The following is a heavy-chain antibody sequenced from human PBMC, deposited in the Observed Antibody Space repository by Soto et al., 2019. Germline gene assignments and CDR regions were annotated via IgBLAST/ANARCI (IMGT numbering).Heavy chain of an antibody. CDR3: ARLYIAVAGTDGYYYYGMDV. Sequence: SETLSLTCTVSGGSTSSYYWSWIRQPAGKGLEWIGRIYTSGSTNYNPSLKSRVTMSVDTSKNQFSLKLSSVTAADTAVYYCARLYIAVAGTDGYYYYGMDVWGQGTTVTVSS. V-gene: IGHV4-4*07. J-gene: IGHJ6*02. CDR2: IYTSGST. D-gene: IGHD6-19*01. CDR1: GGSTSSYY.